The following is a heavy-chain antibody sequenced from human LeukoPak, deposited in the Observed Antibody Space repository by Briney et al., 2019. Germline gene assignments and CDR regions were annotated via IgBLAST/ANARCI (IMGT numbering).Heavy chain of an antibody. V-gene: IGHV3-48*04. CDR3: ARDSAGFDH. CDR2: ITTSSSTI. D-gene: IGHD6-19*01. Sequence: GGSLRLSCAASGFTFSNYNMNWVRQAPGKGLEWVSCITTSSSTIYYADSVKGRFTISRDNAKNSLYLQMNSLRAEDTAVYYCARDSAGFDHWGQGTLVTVSS. J-gene: IGHJ5*02. CDR1: GFTFSNYN.